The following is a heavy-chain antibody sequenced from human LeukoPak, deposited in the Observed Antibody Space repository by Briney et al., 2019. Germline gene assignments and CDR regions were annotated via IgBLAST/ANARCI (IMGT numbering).Heavy chain of an antibody. CDR3: ARGRLIVVPIAAFDY. CDR1: GGSFNNYA. J-gene: IGHJ4*02. CDR2: IIPMFGTA. V-gene: IGHV1-69*13. Sequence: SVKVSCKTSGGSFNNYAINWVRQAPGQGLEWMGGIIPMFGTAYYAQTFQGRLTIIADESTSTVYMEMNSLRSDDTAVYYCARGRLIVVPIAAFDYWGQGTLVSVSS. D-gene: IGHD2-2*01.